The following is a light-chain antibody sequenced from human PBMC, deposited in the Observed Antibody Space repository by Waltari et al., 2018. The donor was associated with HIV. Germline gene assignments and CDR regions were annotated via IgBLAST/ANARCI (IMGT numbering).Light chain of an antibody. J-gene: IGLJ1*01. Sequence: QSVLTQPPSASGTPGQRVTIPCSGSSSHIGRTYVYWYQQLPGTAPNLLICSNNQRPSGVPDRFSGSKSGTSASLAISGLRSEDEADYYCAAWDDSRSVCVGTGTKVTVL. CDR2: SNN. CDR1: SSHIGRTY. CDR3: AAWDDSRSVC. V-gene: IGLV1-47*01.